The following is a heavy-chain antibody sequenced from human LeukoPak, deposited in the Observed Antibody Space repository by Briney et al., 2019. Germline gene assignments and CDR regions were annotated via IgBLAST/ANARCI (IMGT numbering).Heavy chain of an antibody. Sequence: GGSLRLSCAASGLTFISYAMSWVRQAPGKGLERVSGISGSGGSTFYADSVKGRFTISRDNSKNTVSLQMNSLRAEDTAVYYCASSIAALMGGNDAFDVWGEGTMVTVSS. J-gene: IGHJ3*01. D-gene: IGHD6-6*01. CDR2: ISGSGGST. V-gene: IGHV3-23*01. CDR3: ASSIAALMGGNDAFDV. CDR1: GLTFISYA.